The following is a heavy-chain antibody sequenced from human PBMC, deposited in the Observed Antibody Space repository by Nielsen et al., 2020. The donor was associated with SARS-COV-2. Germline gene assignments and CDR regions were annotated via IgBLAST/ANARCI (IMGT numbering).Heavy chain of an antibody. CDR3: VIVTAALAFDP. Sequence: ASVKVSCKASGYTSTNYHIHWVRQTPGQRFEWMGWIHAGNGNTKYSQKFQGRITITRDTATTTGYMELSSLRSEDTAVYFCVIVTAALAFDPWGQGSLVTVSS. J-gene: IGHJ5*02. CDR2: IHAGNGNT. D-gene: IGHD3-16*02. V-gene: IGHV1-3*01. CDR1: GYTSTNYH.